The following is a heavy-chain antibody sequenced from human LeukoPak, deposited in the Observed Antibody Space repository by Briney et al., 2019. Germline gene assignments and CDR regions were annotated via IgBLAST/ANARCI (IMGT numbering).Heavy chain of an antibody. V-gene: IGHV3-23*01. CDR3: AKFRGCSGGSCYSVYFQH. CDR1: GFTFSSYA. CDR2: ISGSGGST. J-gene: IGHJ1*01. Sequence: GGSLRLSCAASGFTFSSYAMSWVRQAPGKGLECVSAISGSGGSTYYADSVKGRFTISRDNSKSTLYLQMNSLRAEDTAVYYCAKFRGCSGGSCYSVYFQHWGQGTLVTVSS. D-gene: IGHD2-15*01.